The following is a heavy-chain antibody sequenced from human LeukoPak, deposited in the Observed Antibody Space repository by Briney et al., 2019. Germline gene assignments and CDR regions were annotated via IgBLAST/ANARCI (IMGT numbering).Heavy chain of an antibody. V-gene: IGHV4-4*07. CDR3: ARDSSESGIAAADYYYYYYMDV. D-gene: IGHD6-13*01. J-gene: IGHJ6*03. CDR2: IYTSGST. Sequence: SETLSLTCAVYGGSFSGYYWSWIRQPAGKGLEWIGRIYTSGSTNYNPSLKSRVTMSVDTSKNQFSLKLSSVTAADTAVYYCARDSSESGIAAADYYYYYYMDVWGKGTTVTISS. CDR1: GGSFSGYY.